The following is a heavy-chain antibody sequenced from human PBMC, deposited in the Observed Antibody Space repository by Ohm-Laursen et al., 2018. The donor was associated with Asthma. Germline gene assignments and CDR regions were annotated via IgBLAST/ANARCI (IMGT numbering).Heavy chain of an antibody. V-gene: IGHV3-9*01. CDR2: ISWNSGGI. Sequence: SLRLSCAASGFTFDDYAMHWVRQSPGKGLEWVSGISWNSGGINYADSVKGRFTISRDNAKNSLFLQMNSLRPEDTALYYCAKDIISEGNAFDLWGQGTMVTVSS. CDR3: AKDIISEGNAFDL. J-gene: IGHJ3*01. CDR1: GFTFDDYA. D-gene: IGHD3-10*01.